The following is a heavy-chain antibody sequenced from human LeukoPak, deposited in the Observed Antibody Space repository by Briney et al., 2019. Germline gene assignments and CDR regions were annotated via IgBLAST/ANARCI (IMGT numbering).Heavy chain of an antibody. D-gene: IGHD5-12*01. V-gene: IGHV3-74*01. J-gene: IGHJ4*02. CDR2: INKDGSST. CDR1: GFTFSSYW. Sequence: PGGSLRLSCAASGFTFSSYWIHWVRQAPGKGLMWVSRINKDGSSTTYADSVKGGFTISRDNVKNTLYLQMNSLRAEDTAVYFCARGGIYSQDYWGQGTLVTVSS. CDR3: ARGGIYSQDY.